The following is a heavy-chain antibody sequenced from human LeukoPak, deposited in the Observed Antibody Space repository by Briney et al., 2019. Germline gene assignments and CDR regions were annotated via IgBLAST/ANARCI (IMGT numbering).Heavy chain of an antibody. CDR1: GDSISSSGYY. J-gene: IGHJ6*02. V-gene: IGHV4-39*07. CDR2: INYSGNT. D-gene: IGHD5-18*01. Sequence: SETLSLTCTVSGDSISSSGYYWGWIRQSPGKGLEWIGTINYSGNTYYNPSLRSRVTISVDTSKNHFSLKLSSVTAADTAVYYCASYSYGSYYYGMDVWGQGTTVTVSS. CDR3: ASYSYGSYYYGMDV.